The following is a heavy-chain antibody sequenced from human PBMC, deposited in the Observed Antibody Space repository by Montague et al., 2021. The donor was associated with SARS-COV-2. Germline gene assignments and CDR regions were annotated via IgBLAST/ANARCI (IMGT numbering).Heavy chain of an antibody. Sequence: SETLSLTSSVSSGSIISSGYYWGWIRQPPGKELEWIGNIYYSGTTCYNPSLQSRGTISVDTSKNHLSLRLSSVTAADTAVYFCARGMIRGVTTPFDYWGQGSQVTASS. J-gene: IGHJ4*02. V-gene: IGHV4-39*02. CDR1: SGSIISSGYY. CDR2: IYYSGTT. CDR3: ARGMIRGVTTPFDY. D-gene: IGHD3-10*01.